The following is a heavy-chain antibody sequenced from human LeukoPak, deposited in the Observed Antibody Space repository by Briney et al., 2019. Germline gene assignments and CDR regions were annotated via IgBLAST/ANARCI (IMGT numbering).Heavy chain of an antibody. CDR1: GFTFSSYG. J-gene: IGHJ4*02. Sequence: GRSLRLSCEASGFTFSSYGMYWVRQAPGKGLEWVAAISDDGSNKYYADSIVKGRFTISRDNSKNTLYLQMNSLRPEDTAVYYCATQCGGNCRDDYWGQGTLVTVSS. V-gene: IGHV3-30*03. CDR3: ATQCGGNCRDDY. D-gene: IGHD1-1*01. CDR2: ISDDGSNK.